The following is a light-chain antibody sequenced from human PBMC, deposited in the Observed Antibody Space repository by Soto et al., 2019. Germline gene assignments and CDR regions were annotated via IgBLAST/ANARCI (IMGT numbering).Light chain of an antibody. V-gene: IGKV3-20*01. CDR1: QSVSSTY. CDR3: QQYGSSPLWK. J-gene: IGKJ1*01. CDR2: GAS. Sequence: EIVLTQSPGTLSLSPGERATLSCRASQSVSSTYLAWYQQKPGQAPRLLIYGASSRATGIPDRFSGSGSGTDFTLTISRLEAEDFAVYYCQQYGSSPLWKFGQGTKVEIK.